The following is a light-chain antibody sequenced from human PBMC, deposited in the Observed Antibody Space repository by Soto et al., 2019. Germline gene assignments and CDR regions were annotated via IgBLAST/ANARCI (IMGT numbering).Light chain of an antibody. Sequence: ERVMTQAPATLSVSPGERATLSCRASQSVSSDLAWYQQKPGQGPRLLIYGASTRATGIPARFSGSGSGTEFTLTVSSLQSEDFAVYYCQQCDNWPYTFGQGTKLEIK. CDR3: QQCDNWPYT. CDR2: GAS. J-gene: IGKJ2*01. CDR1: QSVSSD. V-gene: IGKV3-15*01.